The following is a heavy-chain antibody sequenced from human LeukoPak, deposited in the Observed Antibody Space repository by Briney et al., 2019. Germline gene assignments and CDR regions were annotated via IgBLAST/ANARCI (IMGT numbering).Heavy chain of an antibody. Sequence: SETLSLTCTVSGGSINNYYWSWIRQPAGSGLEWIGLIYTSGSTNYNPSLKSRVTMSVDTSTNQFSLKLSSVTAADTAVYYCAGEDRPNGSPNYYYYMDVWGKGTTVTVSS. V-gene: IGHV4-4*07. CDR3: AGEDRPNGSPNYYYYMDV. CDR1: GGSINNYY. D-gene: IGHD2-8*01. J-gene: IGHJ6*03. CDR2: IYTSGST.